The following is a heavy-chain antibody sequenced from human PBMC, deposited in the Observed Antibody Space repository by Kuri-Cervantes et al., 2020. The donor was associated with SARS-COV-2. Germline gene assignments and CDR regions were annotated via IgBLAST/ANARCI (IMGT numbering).Heavy chain of an antibody. CDR1: GGSISSYY. Sequence: GSLRLSCTVSGGSISSYYWSWIRQPPGKGLEWIGYIYYSGSTNYNPSLKSRVTISVDTSKNQFSLKLSSVTAADTAVYYCARVGYCSGGSCLRNDAFDIWGQGTLVTVSS. J-gene: IGHJ4*02. CDR2: IYYSGST. V-gene: IGHV4-59*08. CDR3: ARVGYCSGGSCLRNDAFDI. D-gene: IGHD2-15*01.